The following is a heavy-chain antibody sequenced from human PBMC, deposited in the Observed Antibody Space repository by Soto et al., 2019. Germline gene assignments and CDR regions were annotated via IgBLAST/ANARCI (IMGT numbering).Heavy chain of an antibody. D-gene: IGHD5-18*01. J-gene: IGHJ4*02. CDR3: ARVPDTAIDKRADY. Sequence: VGSLRLSCAASGFTFDDYGMSWVRQAPGKGLEWVSGINWNGGSTGYADSVKGRFTISRDNAKNSLYLQMNSLRAEDTALYYCARVPDTAIDKRADYWGQGTLVTFSS. V-gene: IGHV3-20*04. CDR1: GFTFDDYG. CDR2: INWNGGST.